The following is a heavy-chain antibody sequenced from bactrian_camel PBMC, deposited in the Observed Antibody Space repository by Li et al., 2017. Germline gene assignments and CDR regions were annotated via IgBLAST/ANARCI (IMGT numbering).Heavy chain of an antibody. D-gene: IGHD6*01. J-gene: IGHJ7*01. Sequence: VQLVESGGGSVQAGGSLTLSCKVSGDDFGRLSMAWFRQAPGKEREGVAGIDRDGVTKYADSVKGRFTISRDNAKNTLYLQMNSLKPEDTAVYYCATGSWYRPDGMDYWGKGTQVTVS. V-gene: IGHV3S55*01. CDR1: GDDFGRLS. CDR2: IDRDGVT.